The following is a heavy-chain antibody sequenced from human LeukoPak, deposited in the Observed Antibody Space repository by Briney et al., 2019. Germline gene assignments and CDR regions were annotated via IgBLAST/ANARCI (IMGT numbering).Heavy chain of an antibody. Sequence: KPSETLSLTCTVSGASVSSGTYYWSWIRQPPGKGLEWIGYVYYSGSTNYNPSLKSRVTMSVDTSKNQFSLKLNSVTAADTAVYYCARGYEVVDFWGQGTLVTVSS. D-gene: IGHD2-15*01. V-gene: IGHV4-61*01. CDR1: GASVSSGTYY. CDR2: VYYSGST. CDR3: ARGYEVVDF. J-gene: IGHJ4*02.